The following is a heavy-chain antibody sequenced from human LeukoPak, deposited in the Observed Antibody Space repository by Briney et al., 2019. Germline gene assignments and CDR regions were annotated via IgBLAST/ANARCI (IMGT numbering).Heavy chain of an antibody. CDR2: IDPSDSYT. J-gene: IGHJ2*01. D-gene: IGHD6-19*01. V-gene: IGHV5-10-1*01. CDR1: GYSFTSYW. Sequence: GQSLQISCKGSGYSFTSYWISWVRQMPGKGLEWMGRIDPSDSYTNYSPSFQGHVTISADKSISTAYLQWSSLKASDTAMYYCARHDGWLSHYWYFDLWGRGTLVTVSS. CDR3: ARHDGWLSHYWYFDL.